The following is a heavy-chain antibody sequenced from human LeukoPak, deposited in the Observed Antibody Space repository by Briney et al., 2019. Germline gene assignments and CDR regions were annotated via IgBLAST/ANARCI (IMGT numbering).Heavy chain of an antibody. Sequence: SVKVSCKASGGTFSSYANSWVRQAPGQGLEWMGGIIPIFGTANYAQKFQGRVTITADKSTSTAYMELSSLRSEDTAVYYCARVGVSSYSSSGYWGQGTLVTVSS. CDR2: IIPIFGTA. CDR3: ARVGVSSYSSSGY. CDR1: GGTFSSYA. J-gene: IGHJ4*02. D-gene: IGHD6-13*01. V-gene: IGHV1-69*06.